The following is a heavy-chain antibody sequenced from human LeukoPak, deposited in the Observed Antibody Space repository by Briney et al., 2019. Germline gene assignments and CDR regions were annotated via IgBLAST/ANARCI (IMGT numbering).Heavy chain of an antibody. Sequence: QSGGSLRLSCAASGFTFTSYSMNWVRQAPGKGLEWVATFSGSGDNTYYADFVKGRFTISRDNSKRTLYMYMNSLRAEDTAVYYCAKDQRPYGDFGYFQNWGQGTLVTVSS. CDR2: FSGSGDNT. V-gene: IGHV3-23*01. D-gene: IGHD4-17*01. CDR3: AKDQRPYGDFGYFQN. J-gene: IGHJ1*01. CDR1: GFTFTSYS.